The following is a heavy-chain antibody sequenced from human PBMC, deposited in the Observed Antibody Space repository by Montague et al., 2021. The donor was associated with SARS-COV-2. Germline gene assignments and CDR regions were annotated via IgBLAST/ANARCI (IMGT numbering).Heavy chain of an antibody. CDR1: GGSISSSSYY. D-gene: IGHD6-13*01. CDR2: IYYRGST. J-gene: IGHJ2*01. Sequence: SETLSPTCTVSGGSISSSSYYWGWIRRPPGKGLEWIGSIYYRGSTYYXPSLKSRVTISVDTSKSQFSLKLSSVTAADTAVYYCARHRAAAGIWYFDLWGRGTLVTVSS. V-gene: IGHV4-39*01. CDR3: ARHRAAAGIWYFDL.